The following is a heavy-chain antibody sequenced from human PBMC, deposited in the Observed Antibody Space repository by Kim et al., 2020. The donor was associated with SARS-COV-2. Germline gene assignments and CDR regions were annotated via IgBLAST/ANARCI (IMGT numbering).Heavy chain of an antibody. J-gene: IGHJ4*01. CDR2: IIPIFGTA. V-gene: IGHV1-69*13. Sequence: SVKVSCKASGGTFSSYAISWVRQAPGQGLEWMGGIIPIFGTANYAQKFQGRVTITADESTSTAYMELSSLRSEDTAVYYCAREGCSGGSSYLGFDYWGQGTLGTVSS. CDR3: AREGCSGGSSYLGFDY. CDR1: GGTFSSYA. D-gene: IGHD2-15*01.